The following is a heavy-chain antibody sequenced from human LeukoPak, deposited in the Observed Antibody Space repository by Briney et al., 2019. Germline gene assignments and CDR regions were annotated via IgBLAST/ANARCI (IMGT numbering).Heavy chain of an antibody. V-gene: IGHV1-2*06. CDR1: GYTFTGYY. CDR3: AKVPPSITAAGNWLGP. CDR2: INPNTGGT. D-gene: IGHD6-13*01. Sequence: AASVKVSCKASGYTFTGYYIHWVRHAPGQGLEWMGRINPNTGGTDYAQKFQGRVTMTRDTSITTAYMELSRLTSDDTAIYYCAKVPPSITAAGNWLGPWGQGALVTVSS. J-gene: IGHJ5*02.